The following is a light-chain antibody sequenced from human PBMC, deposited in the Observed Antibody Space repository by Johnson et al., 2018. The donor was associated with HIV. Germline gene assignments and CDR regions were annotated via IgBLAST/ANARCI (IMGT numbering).Light chain of an antibody. Sequence: QSVLTQPPSVSAAPGQKVTISCSGSSSNIGNNYVSWYQQLPGTAPKLLIYDNNERPSGIPVRFSGSKSGTSATLGITGLQTGDEADYYCGTWDSRLSAGHVFGTGTKVTVL. CDR1: SSNIGNNY. J-gene: IGLJ1*01. CDR3: GTWDSRLSAGHV. CDR2: DNN. V-gene: IGLV1-51*01.